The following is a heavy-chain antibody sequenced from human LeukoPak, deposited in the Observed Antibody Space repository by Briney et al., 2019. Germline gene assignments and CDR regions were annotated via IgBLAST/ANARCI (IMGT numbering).Heavy chain of an antibody. J-gene: IGHJ4*02. V-gene: IGHV3-64*01. CDR2: ISSNGGST. CDR3: ARMYYDFWSGYYDY. D-gene: IGHD3-3*01. CDR1: GFTFGSYA. Sequence: GGSLRLSCAASGFTFGSYAMHWVRQAPGKGLEYVSAISSNGGSTYYANSVKGRFTISRDNSKNTLYLQMGSLRAEDMAVYYCARMYYDFWSGYYDYWGQGTLVTVSS.